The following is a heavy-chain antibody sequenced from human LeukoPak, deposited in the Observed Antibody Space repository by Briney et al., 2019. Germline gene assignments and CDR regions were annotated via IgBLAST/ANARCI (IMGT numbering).Heavy chain of an antibody. CDR2: INHSGST. CDR1: GGSISSGDYY. J-gene: IGHJ4*02. Sequence: KTSETLSLTCTVSGGSISSGDYYWSWIRQPPGKGLEWIGEINHSGSTNYNPSLKSRVTISVDTSKNQFSLKLSSVTAADTAVYYCARVKFYDSSGYYFGGQGTLVTVSS. V-gene: IGHV4-39*07. CDR3: ARVKFYDSSGYYF. D-gene: IGHD3-22*01.